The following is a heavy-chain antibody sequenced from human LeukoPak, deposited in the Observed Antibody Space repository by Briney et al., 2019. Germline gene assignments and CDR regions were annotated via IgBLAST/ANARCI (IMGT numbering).Heavy chain of an antibody. J-gene: IGHJ4*02. V-gene: IGHV4-59*01. CDR2: IYYSGST. Sequence: TSVTLSLTCTVSGGSISSYYWSWIRQPPGKGLEWIGYIYYSGSTNYNPSLKSRVTISVDTSKNQFSLKLSSVTAADTAVYYCARGFRDTVPLIEWGQGTLVTVSS. CDR3: ARGFRDTVPLIE. CDR1: GGSISSYY. D-gene: IGHD4-17*01.